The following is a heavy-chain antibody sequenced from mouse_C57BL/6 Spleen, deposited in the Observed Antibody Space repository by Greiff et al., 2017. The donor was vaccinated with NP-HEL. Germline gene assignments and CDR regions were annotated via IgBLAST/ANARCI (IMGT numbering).Heavy chain of an antibody. V-gene: IGHV2-2*01. CDR1: GFSLTSYG. J-gene: IGHJ3*01. D-gene: IGHD1-1*01. Sequence: VKLMESGPGLVQPSQSLSITCTVSGFSLTSYGVHWVRQSPGKGLEWLGVIWSGGSTDYNAAFISRLSISKDNSKSQVFFKMNSLQADDTAIYYCARLITTVVEPFAYWGQGTLVTVSA. CDR3: ARLITTVVEPFAY. CDR2: IWSGGST.